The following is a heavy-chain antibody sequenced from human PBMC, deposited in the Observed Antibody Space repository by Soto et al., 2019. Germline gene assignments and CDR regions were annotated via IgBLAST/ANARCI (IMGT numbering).Heavy chain of an antibody. CDR2: IIPIFGTA. CDR1: GGTFSSYA. D-gene: IGHD5-18*01. V-gene: IGHV1-69*01. CDR3: ARARDTAMVTFNYYYGMDV. J-gene: IGHJ6*02. Sequence: QVQLVQSGAEVKKPGSSVKVSCKASGGTFSSYAISWVRQAPGQGLEWMGGIIPIFGTANYAQKFQGRVTITTDESTSTAYMELSSLRSEATAVYYCARARDTAMVTFNYYYGMDVWGQGTPVTVSS.